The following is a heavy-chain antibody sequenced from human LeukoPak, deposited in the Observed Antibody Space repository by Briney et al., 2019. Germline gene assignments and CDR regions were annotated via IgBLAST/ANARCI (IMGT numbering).Heavy chain of an antibody. V-gene: IGHV7-4-1*02. Sequence: ASVKVSCKASGYTFTSYAMNWVRQAPGQGLEWMGWINTNTGNPTYAQGFTGRFVFSLDTPVSTAYLQISSLKAEDTAVYYCARDHNSRGDYYFDYWGQGTLVTVSS. CDR1: GYTFTSYA. D-gene: IGHD6-13*01. CDR2: INTNTGNP. CDR3: ARDHNSRGDYYFDY. J-gene: IGHJ4*02.